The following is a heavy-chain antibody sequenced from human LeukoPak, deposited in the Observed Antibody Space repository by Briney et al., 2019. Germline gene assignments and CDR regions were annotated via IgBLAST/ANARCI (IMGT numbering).Heavy chain of an antibody. CDR1: GGSISSGDYY. J-gene: IGHJ6*02. D-gene: IGHD1-14*01. CDR3: ARARYYYYYGMDV. V-gene: IGHV4-30-4*01. CDR2: IYHSGST. Sequence: SETLSLTCTVSGGSISSGDYYWSWIRQPPGKGLEWIGEIYHSGSTNYNPSLKSRVTISVDKSKNQFSLKLSSVTAADTAVYYCARARYYYYYGMDVWGQGTTVTVSS.